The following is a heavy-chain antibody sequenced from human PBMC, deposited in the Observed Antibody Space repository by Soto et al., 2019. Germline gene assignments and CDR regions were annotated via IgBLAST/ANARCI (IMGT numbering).Heavy chain of an antibody. CDR1: GGTFSSYA. CDR3: ARSQGSSTSLEIYYYYYYGMDV. Sequence: QVQLVQSGAEVKKPGSSVKVSCKASGGTFSSYAISWVRQAPGQGLEWMGGIIPISGTANYVQKFQGRVTITADESTTTAYMELSSLRSEDTAVYSCARSQGSSTSLEIYYYYYYGMDVWGQGTTVTVSS. J-gene: IGHJ6*02. D-gene: IGHD2-2*01. CDR2: IIPISGTA. V-gene: IGHV1-69*01.